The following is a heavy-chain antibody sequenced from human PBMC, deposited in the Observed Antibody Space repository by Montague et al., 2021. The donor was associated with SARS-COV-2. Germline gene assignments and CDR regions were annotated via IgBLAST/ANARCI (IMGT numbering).Heavy chain of an antibody. CDR3: ARSQHCGGGRCYSLSWFDP. Sequence: CAISGDSVSSNSAAWDWIRQSPSRGLEWLGRTYYRSRWYNDYAVXVGSRIAINPDTSKNHFSLQLDSVTPEDTAVYYCARSQHCGGGRCYSLSWFDPWGQGTLVIVSS. D-gene: IGHD2-15*01. J-gene: IGHJ5*02. CDR1: GDSVSSNSAA. CDR2: TYYRSRWYN. V-gene: IGHV6-1*01.